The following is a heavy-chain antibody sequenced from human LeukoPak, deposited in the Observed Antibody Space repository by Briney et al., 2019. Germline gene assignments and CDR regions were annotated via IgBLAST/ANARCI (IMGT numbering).Heavy chain of an antibody. D-gene: IGHD3-22*01. CDR3: AREWDDSSGYLSVDY. CDR2: IYYSGST. CDR1: GGSISSGGYY. J-gene: IGHJ4*02. V-gene: IGHV4-31*03. Sequence: PSQTLSLTCTVSGGSISSGGYYWSWIRQHPGKGLERIGYIYYSGSTYYNPSLKSRVTISVDTSKNQFSLKLSSVTAADTAVYYCAREWDDSSGYLSVDYWGQGTLVTVSS.